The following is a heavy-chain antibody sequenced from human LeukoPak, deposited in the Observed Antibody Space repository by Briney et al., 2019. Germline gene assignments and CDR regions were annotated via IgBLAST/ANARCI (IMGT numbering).Heavy chain of an antibody. J-gene: IGHJ6*03. CDR3: ARDPEVRGEDYYYYMDV. V-gene: IGHV4-39*07. CDR2: IYYSGST. D-gene: IGHD3-10*01. CDR1: GGSISSSSYY. Sequence: SETLSLTCTVSGGSISSSSYYWGWIRQPPGKGLEWIGSIYYSGSTYYNPSLKSRVTISVDTSKNQFSLKLSSVTAADTAVYYCARDPEVRGEDYYYYMDVWGKGTTVTVSS.